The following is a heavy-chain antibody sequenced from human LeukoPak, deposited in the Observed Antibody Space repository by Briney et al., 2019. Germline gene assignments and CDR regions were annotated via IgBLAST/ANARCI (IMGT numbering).Heavy chain of an antibody. CDR1: GFTFSSYA. CDR3: EKDLYSNYGPADY. J-gene: IGHJ4*02. CDR2: INGGGVNT. Sequence: GGSLRLSCAASGFTFSSYAMSWVRQAPGKGLEWVSTINGGGVNTHYADSVGGRFTISRDNSKNTLFLQMNSLRDEDTAVYYWEKDLYSNYGPADYWGKGNRVTVSS. D-gene: IGHD4-11*01. V-gene: IGHV3-23*01.